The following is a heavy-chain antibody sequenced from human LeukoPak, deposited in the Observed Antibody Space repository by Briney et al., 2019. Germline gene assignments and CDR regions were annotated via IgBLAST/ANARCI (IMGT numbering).Heavy chain of an antibody. CDR3: ARVAARALGYYYYYMDV. Sequence: SETLSLTCTVSGGSISSYYWSWIRQPPGRGLEWIGYIYYSGSTNYNPSLKSRVTISVDTSKNQFSLKLSSVTAADTAVYYCARVAARALGYYYYYMDVWGKGTTVTVSS. V-gene: IGHV4-59*08. J-gene: IGHJ6*03. CDR2: IYYSGST. D-gene: IGHD6-6*01. CDR1: GGSISSYY.